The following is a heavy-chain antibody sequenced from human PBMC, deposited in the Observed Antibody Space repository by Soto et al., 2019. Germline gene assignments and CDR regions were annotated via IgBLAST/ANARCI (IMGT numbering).Heavy chain of an antibody. CDR1: NDSISNPIYY. Sequence: HLQLQESGPGLVKPSETLSLTCTVSNDSISNPIYYWGWIRQPPGKGLEWIGSIYHTGRSYYNPSHQGRDTISMDKSKNQFSLKLTSVTAADTAIYFCGGRTSLASVQLFVGEISNHNWFDPWSQGTLVTVSS. D-gene: IGHD3-10*01. CDR3: GGRTSLASVQLFVGEISNHNWFDP. CDR2: IYHTGRS. V-gene: IGHV4-39*01. J-gene: IGHJ5*02.